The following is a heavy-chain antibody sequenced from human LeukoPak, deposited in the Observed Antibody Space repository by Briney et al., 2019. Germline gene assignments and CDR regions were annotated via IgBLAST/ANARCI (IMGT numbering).Heavy chain of an antibody. CDR2: IQDSGIT. V-gene: IGHV4-4*09. CDR1: GDSVSSGY. J-gene: IGHJ1*01. Sequence: SSETLSLTCNVSGDSVSSGYWSWIRQSPGKGLEWIGFIQDSGITDYNPPLKSRLLMSLDISKNQFSLNLRSVTAADTAVYYCAGRGHRYSRDWGQGILVTISS. D-gene: IGHD2-15*01. CDR3: AGRGHRYSRD.